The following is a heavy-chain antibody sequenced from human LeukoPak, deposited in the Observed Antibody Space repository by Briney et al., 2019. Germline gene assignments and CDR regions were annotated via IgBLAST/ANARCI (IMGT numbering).Heavy chain of an antibody. CDR1: GFTFSSYA. CDR2: ISGSGATT. Sequence: GGSLRLSCAASGFTFSSYAMSWVRQAPGKGLEWVSAISGSGATTYYADSVRGRFTISRDKSNNTLYLQMNNLRAEDTAVYYCAKDYAYYYGSGIGGFEYWGQGTLVTVSS. J-gene: IGHJ4*02. V-gene: IGHV3-23*01. CDR3: AKDYAYYYGSGIGGFEY. D-gene: IGHD3-10*01.